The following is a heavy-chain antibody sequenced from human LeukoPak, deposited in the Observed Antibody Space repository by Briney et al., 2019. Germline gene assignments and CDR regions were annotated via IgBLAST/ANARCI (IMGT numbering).Heavy chain of an antibody. D-gene: IGHD2-15*01. J-gene: IGHJ4*02. V-gene: IGHV3-30*04. CDR2: ISYDGSNK. Sequence: GRSLRLSCAASGFTFSSYAMHWVRQAPGKGLEWVAVISYDGSNKYYADSVKGRFTISRDNSKNTLYLQMNSLRAEDTAVYYCAKSGLNRFDYWGQGTLVTVSS. CDR1: GFTFSSYA. CDR3: AKSGLNRFDY.